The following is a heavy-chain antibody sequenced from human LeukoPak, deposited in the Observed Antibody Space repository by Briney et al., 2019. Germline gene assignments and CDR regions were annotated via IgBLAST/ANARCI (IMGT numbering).Heavy chain of an antibody. V-gene: IGHV3-48*01. J-gene: IGHJ4*02. CDR1: GFTFSSYS. CDR2: ISSSSSTI. CDR3: ATLTYYYDSSGYLLDY. D-gene: IGHD3-22*01. Sequence: GGSLRLSCAASGFTFSSYSMNWVRQAPGKGLGWVSYISSSSSTIYYADSVKGRFTISRDNAKNSLYLQMNSLRAEDTAVYYCATLTYYYDSSGYLLDYWGQGTLVTVSS.